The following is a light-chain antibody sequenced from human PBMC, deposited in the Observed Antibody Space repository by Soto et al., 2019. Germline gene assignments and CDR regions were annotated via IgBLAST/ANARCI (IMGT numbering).Light chain of an antibody. V-gene: IGKV3D-15*01. J-gene: IGKJ4*01. Sequence: EVVMTHSPATLSVSPLEIATLSFSASQTVIDNLGWYQQKPGQPPRLLIYGATTRATGIPARFSGSGSVTAFTLTISSLQSEDFAVYYCQKYNNWPLNFGGGTKVDIK. CDR3: QKYNNWPLN. CDR1: QTVIDN. CDR2: GAT.